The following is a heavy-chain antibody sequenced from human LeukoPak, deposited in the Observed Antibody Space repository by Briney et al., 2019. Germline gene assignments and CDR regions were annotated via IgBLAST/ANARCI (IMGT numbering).Heavy chain of an antibody. Sequence: SQTLSLTCAISGDSVSSNTTAWTWIRQSPWRGLEWLGRTYYRSKWYSDYALSVRSRITVNPDTSKNQFSLQLNSVTPEDTAVYYCVRGGGSFDYWGQGTLVTVSS. CDR2: TYYRSKWYS. J-gene: IGHJ4*02. V-gene: IGHV6-1*01. CDR3: VRGGGSFDY. D-gene: IGHD3-16*01. CDR1: GDSVSSNTTA.